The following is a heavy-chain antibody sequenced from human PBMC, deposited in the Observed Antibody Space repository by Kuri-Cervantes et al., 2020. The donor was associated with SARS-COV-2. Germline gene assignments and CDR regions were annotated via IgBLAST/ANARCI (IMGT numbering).Heavy chain of an antibody. V-gene: IGHV1-18*01. Sequence: ASVKVSCKASGYTFTSYGISWVRQAPGQGLERMGWISAYNGNTNYAQKLQGRVTMTTDTSTSTAYMELSSLRSEDTAVYYCASMPGATYYYYYMDVWGKGTTVTVSS. J-gene: IGHJ6*03. CDR1: GYTFTSYG. D-gene: IGHD1-26*01. CDR2: ISAYNGNT. CDR3: ASMPGATYYYYYMDV.